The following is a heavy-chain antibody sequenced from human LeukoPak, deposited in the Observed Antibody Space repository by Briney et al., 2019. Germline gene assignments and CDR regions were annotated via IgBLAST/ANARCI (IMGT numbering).Heavy chain of an antibody. CDR1: GFTFSSYG. CDR2: ISYDGSNK. D-gene: IGHD6-19*01. Sequence: GGSLRLSCAASGFTFSSYGMHWVRQAPGKGLEWVAVISYDGSNKYYADSVKGRFTISRDNSKNTLYLQMNSLRAEDTAVYYCAKALSSAIAVAGTRDYWGQGTLVTVSS. V-gene: IGHV3-30*18. J-gene: IGHJ4*02. CDR3: AKALSSAIAVAGTRDY.